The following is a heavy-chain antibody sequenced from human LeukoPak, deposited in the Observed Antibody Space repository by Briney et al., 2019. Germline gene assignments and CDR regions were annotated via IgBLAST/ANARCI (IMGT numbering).Heavy chain of an antibody. D-gene: IGHD6-13*01. CDR1: GGSISSSTYY. CDR3: ARTTEAHSWRTRYYDYYMDV. J-gene: IGHJ6*03. CDR2: ISYSGST. V-gene: IGHV4-39*07. Sequence: SETLSLTCTVSGGSISSSTYYWGWIRQPPGKGLEWIGSISYSGSTYYKPSLKSRVTISVDTSKNQFSLKLSSVTAADTAVYYCARTTEAHSWRTRYYDYYMDVWGKGTTVTVSS.